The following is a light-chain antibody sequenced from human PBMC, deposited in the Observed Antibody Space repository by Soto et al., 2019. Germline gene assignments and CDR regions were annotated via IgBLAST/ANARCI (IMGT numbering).Light chain of an antibody. Sequence: QSALTQPASVSGSPGQSITISCTGTTSDVGGYDYVSWYQLHSGKAPKLMVFEVRNRPSRVSYRFSGSKSGNTASLTIFGLQAEDEADYFCSSYSISTAYLFGTGTKVTVL. J-gene: IGLJ1*01. V-gene: IGLV2-14*01. CDR1: TSDVGGYDY. CDR3: SSYSISTAYL. CDR2: EVR.